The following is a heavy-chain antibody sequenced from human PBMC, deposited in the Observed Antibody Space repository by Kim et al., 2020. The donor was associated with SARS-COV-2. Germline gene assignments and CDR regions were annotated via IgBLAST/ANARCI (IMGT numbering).Heavy chain of an antibody. D-gene: IGHD2-2*01. Sequence: ASVKVSCKASGYTFTSYAMNWVRQAPGQGLEWMGWINTNTGNPTYAQGFTGRFVLSLDTSVSTAYLQISSLKAEDTAVYYCARDHGQLLKNYYGMDVWGQGTTVTVSS. CDR1: GYTFTSYA. CDR3: ARDHGQLLKNYYGMDV. CDR2: INTNTGNP. J-gene: IGHJ6*02. V-gene: IGHV7-4-1*02.